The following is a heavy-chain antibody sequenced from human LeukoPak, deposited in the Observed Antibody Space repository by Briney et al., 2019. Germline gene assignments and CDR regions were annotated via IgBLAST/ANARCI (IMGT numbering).Heavy chain of an antibody. V-gene: IGHV3-66*01. D-gene: IGHD3-10*01. Sequence: PGGSLRLSCAASGFTVSSNYMSWVRQAPGKGLEWVSVIYSGGSTYYADSVKGRFTISRDNSKNTLYLQMNSLRAEDTAVYYCARGRMGSYYYGKDVWGQGTTVTVSS. CDR3: ARGRMGSYYYGKDV. CDR1: GFTVSSNY. CDR2: IYSGGST. J-gene: IGHJ6*02.